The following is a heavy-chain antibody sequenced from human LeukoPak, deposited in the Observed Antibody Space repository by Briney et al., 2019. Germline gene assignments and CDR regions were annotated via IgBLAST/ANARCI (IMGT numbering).Heavy chain of an antibody. Sequence: GGSLRLSCAASGFTFSSYSMNWVRQAPGKGLEWVSSISSSSSYIYYADSVKGRFTISRDNAKNSLYLQMNSLRAEDTAVYYCARDRSIVGATLYYYGMDVWGQGTTVTVSS. CDR1: GFTFSSYS. J-gene: IGHJ6*02. CDR3: ARDRSIVGATLYYYGMDV. CDR2: ISSSSSYI. D-gene: IGHD1-26*01. V-gene: IGHV3-21*01.